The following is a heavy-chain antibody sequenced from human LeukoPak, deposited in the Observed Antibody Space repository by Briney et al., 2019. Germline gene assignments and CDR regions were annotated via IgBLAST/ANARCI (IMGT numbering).Heavy chain of an antibody. CDR2: IIPIFGTA. J-gene: IGHJ4*02. CDR3: ASRVVTGDYFDY. CDR1: GYTFTSYG. D-gene: IGHD2-15*01. Sequence: ASVKVSCKASGYTFTSYGISWVRQAPGQGLEWMGGIIPIFGTANYAQKFQGRVTITADESTSTAYMERSSLRSEDTAVYYCASRVVTGDYFDYWGQGTLVTVSS. V-gene: IGHV1-69*13.